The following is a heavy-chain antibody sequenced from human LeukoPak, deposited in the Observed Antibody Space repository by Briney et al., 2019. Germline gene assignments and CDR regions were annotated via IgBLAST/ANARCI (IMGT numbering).Heavy chain of an antibody. J-gene: IGHJ4*02. D-gene: IGHD1-26*01. CDR2: INPSGGST. CDR1: GYTFTSYY. CDR3: ALSGSYFGGVDY. Sequence: ASVEVSCKASGYTFTSYYMHWVRQAPGQGLEWMGIINPSGGSTSYAQKFQGRVTMTRDTSTSTVYMELSSLRSEDTAVYYCALSGSYFGGVDYWGQGTLVTVSS. V-gene: IGHV1-46*01.